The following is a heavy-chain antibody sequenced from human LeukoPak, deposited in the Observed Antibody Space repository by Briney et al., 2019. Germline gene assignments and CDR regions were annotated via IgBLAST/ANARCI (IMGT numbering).Heavy chain of an antibody. CDR1: GFTFSSYA. CDR3: ATPREYYYDSSGYSPDY. J-gene: IGHJ4*02. D-gene: IGHD3-22*01. Sequence: GGSLRLSCAASGFTFSSYAMSWVRQAPGKGMEWVSAISGSGGRTYYEDSVNGLFTISRDNSNNTLYLQMNGLRADDTALYYCATPREYYYDSSGYSPDYWGQGTLVTVSS. V-gene: IGHV3-23*01. CDR2: ISGSGGRT.